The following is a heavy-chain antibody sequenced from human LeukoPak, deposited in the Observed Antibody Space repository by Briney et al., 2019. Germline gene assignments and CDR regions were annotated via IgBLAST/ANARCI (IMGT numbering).Heavy chain of an antibody. CDR1: GFNFNYYG. J-gene: IGHJ4*02. CDR2: IRYDGSNK. V-gene: IGHV3-30*02. D-gene: IGHD3-16*01. Sequence: GGSLRLSCAASGFNFNYYGLYWVRQAPGKGLEWVAFIRYDGSNKYYADAVRGRFTISRDNYQRKVVLQMNSLTSDDAAVYYCAIDYDTHDYSDSWGQGTLVTVSS. CDR3: AIDYDTHDYSDS.